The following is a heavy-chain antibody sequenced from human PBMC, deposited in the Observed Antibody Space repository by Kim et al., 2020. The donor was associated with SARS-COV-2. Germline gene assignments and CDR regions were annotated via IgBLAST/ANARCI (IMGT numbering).Heavy chain of an antibody. V-gene: IGHV1-69*13. D-gene: IGHD4-17*01. J-gene: IGHJ3*02. CDR3: ARDWDAATVSHYRVSDAFDI. CDR1: GGTFSSYA. CDR2: IIPIFGTA. Sequence: SVKVSCKASGGTFSSYAISWVRQAPGQGLEWMGGIIPIFGTANYAQKFQGRVTITADESTSTAYMELSSLRSEDTAVYYCARDWDAATVSHYRVSDAFDIWGQGTMVTVSS.